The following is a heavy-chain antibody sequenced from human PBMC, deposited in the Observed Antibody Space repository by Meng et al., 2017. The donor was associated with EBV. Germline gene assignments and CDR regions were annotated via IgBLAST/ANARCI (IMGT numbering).Heavy chain of an antibody. CDR3: ARDILYV. CDR2: INTNTGNP. D-gene: IGHD3-9*01. Sequence: QGQLGQTGSEFKNVWASMKGSRKVSGNNFTSYAMNWVRKAPGQGLEWMGWINTNTGNPTYAQGFTGRFVFSLDTSVSTAYLQISSLKAEDTAVYYCARDILYVWGQGTLVTVSS. V-gene: IGHV7-4-1*02. J-gene: IGHJ4*02. CDR1: GNNFTSYA.